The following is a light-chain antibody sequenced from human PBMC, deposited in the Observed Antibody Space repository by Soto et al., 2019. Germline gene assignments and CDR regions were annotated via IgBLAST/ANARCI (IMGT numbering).Light chain of an antibody. V-gene: IGKV4-1*01. Sequence: DIVMTQSPDSLAVSLGERATINCKSSQSVLYSSNNKNYLTWYQQKPGQPPKLLISWASTRESGVPDRFSGSWSGTDFTLTINSLQAEDVAVYYCQQHFSAPYTFGPGTEVHIK. J-gene: IGKJ3*01. CDR3: QQHFSAPYT. CDR1: QSVLYSSNNKNY. CDR2: WAS.